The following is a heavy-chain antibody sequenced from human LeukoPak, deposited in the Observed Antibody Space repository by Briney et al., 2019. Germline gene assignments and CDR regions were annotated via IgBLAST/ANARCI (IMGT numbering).Heavy chain of an antibody. D-gene: IGHD3-9*01. CDR2: IHRAGRT. Sequence: SGTLSLTCAVSGVSISSSEWWIWVRQPPGQGLEWIGEIHRAGRTRYNPSLKSRVTMSMDYSKNQFSLNVSSVTAADTAIYYCGKTDIYFNPIDYWGPGSLVTVSS. V-gene: IGHV4-4*02. CDR1: GVSISSSEW. CDR3: GKTDIYFNPIDY. J-gene: IGHJ4*02.